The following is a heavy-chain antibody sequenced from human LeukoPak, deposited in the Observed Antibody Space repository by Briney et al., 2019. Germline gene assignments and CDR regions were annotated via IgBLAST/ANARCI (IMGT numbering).Heavy chain of an antibody. V-gene: IGHV4-34*01. J-gene: IGHJ4*02. D-gene: IGHD2-21*01. Sequence: PSETLSLTCAVYGGSFSGYYWSWIRQPPGKGLEWIGEINHSGSTNYNPSLKSRVTISVDTSKNQFSLKLSSVTAADTAVYYCAREYCGGGCYPDYWGQGTLVTVSS. CDR2: INHSGST. CDR1: GGSFSGYY. CDR3: AREYCGGGCYPDY.